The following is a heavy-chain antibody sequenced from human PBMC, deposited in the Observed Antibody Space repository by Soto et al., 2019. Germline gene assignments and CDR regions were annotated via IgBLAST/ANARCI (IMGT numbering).Heavy chain of an antibody. V-gene: IGHV1-3*01. J-gene: IGHJ4*02. CDR2: IAAGNGNT. Sequence: QVPLVQSGTEARKPGASVKVSCRASGYIFTGYAIQWVRQAPGQRLEWMGWIAAGNGNTRYSQKFQDRDTISRDISASTAYMELTSLRSEDTAIYYCATTASGTNYFDHWGQGTLVTVYS. D-gene: IGHD4-4*01. CDR3: ATTASGTNYFDH. CDR1: GYIFTGYA.